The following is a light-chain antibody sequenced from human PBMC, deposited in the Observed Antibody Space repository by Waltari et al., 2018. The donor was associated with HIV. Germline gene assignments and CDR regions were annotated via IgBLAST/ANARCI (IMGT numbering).Light chain of an antibody. CDR3: GTWDSGKNVWV. J-gene: IGLJ3*02. CDR1: SSNIGNNY. CDR2: DNN. Sequence: QSVLTQPPSVSAAPGQTVTISSSGSSSNIGNNYVSWYQQVKGAAPKHVFYDNNERPSGIRDRFSGSKSGTSATLDITGLQPGDEADYYCGTWDSGKNVWVFGGGTKLTVL. V-gene: IGLV1-51*01.